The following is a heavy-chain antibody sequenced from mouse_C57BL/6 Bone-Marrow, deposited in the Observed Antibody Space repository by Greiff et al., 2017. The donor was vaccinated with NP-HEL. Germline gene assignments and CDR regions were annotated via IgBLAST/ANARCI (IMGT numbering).Heavy chain of an antibody. D-gene: IGHD3-2*02. J-gene: IGHJ2*01. CDR2: IDPEDGET. V-gene: IGHV14-2*01. CDR3: ARQLRLRHFDY. Sequence: EVKVVESGAELVKPGASVKLSCTASGFNIKDYYMHWVKQRTEQGLEWIGRIDPEDGETKYAPKFQGKATITADTSSNTAYLQLSSLTSEDTAVYYCARQLRLRHFDYWGQGTTLTVSS. CDR1: GFNIKDYY.